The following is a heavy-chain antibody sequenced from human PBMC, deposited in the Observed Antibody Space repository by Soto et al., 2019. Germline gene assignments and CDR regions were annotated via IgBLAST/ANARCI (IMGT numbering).Heavy chain of an antibody. J-gene: IGHJ4*02. CDR1: GFTFSSYA. Sequence: SGGSLRLSCAASGFTFSSYAMSWVRQAPGKGLEWVSAISGSGGSTYYADSVKGRFTISRDNSKNTLYLQMNSLRAEDTAVYYCAKSSRGAYSSGWYDPFYFDYWGQGTLVTVSS. CDR3: AKSSRGAYSSGWYDPFYFDY. D-gene: IGHD6-19*01. V-gene: IGHV3-23*01. CDR2: ISGSGGST.